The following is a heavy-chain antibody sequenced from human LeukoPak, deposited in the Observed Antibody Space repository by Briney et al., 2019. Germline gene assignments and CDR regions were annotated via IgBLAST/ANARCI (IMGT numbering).Heavy chain of an antibody. CDR3: ATGLFFQVDTAMATVPYFDY. CDR1: GYTLTELS. V-gene: IGHV1-24*01. CDR2: FDAEDGET. J-gene: IGHJ4*02. D-gene: IGHD5-18*01. Sequence: ASVKVSCKVSGYTLTELSMQWVRQAPGKGLDWMRAFDAEDGETIYAQKFQGRVTMTEDTSTDTAYMKLSSLRSEDTAVYYCATGLFFQVDTAMATVPYFDYWGQGTLVTVSS.